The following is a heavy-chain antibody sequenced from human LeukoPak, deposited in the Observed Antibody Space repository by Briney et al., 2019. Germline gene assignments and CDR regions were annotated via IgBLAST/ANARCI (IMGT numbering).Heavy chain of an antibody. CDR3: ARGRHKLLWFGELRAHDWGNAFDI. J-gene: IGHJ3*02. V-gene: IGHV5-51*01. CDR1: GYSFTSYW. D-gene: IGHD3-10*01. CDR2: IYPGDSDT. Sequence: GESLKISCKGSGYSFTSYWIGWVRQMPGKGLEWMGIIYPGDSDTRYSPSFQGQVTISADKSISTAYLQISSLKAEDTAVYYCARGRHKLLWFGELRAHDWGNAFDIWGQGTMVTVSS.